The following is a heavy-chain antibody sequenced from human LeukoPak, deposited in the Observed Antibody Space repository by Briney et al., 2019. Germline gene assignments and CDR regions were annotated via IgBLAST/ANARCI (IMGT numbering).Heavy chain of an antibody. Sequence: GGSLRLSCAASGFTFSSYAMYWVRRPPGKGLEWVAVILSDGSIKHYADSVKGRFTISRDNAKNTLYLQMQNVRTEDTSIYYCAKDSSDDYPDYWGQGTLVTVSS. D-gene: IGHD4/OR15-4a*01. CDR1: GFTFSSYA. CDR2: ILSDGSIK. J-gene: IGHJ4*02. V-gene: IGHV3-30*18. CDR3: AKDSSDDYPDY.